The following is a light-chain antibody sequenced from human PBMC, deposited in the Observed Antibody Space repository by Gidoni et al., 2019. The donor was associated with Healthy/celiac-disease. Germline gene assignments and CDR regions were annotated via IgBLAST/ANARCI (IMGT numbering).Light chain of an antibody. CDR2: AAS. CDR3: QQLNSYPRT. V-gene: IGKV1-9*01. Sequence: DIQLTHSPSFLSASVGDRVTITCRASQGISSYLAWYQQTPGKAPKLLIYAASTLQSGVPSRFSGSGSGTEFTLTISSLQPEDFATYYCQQLNSYPRTFGGGTKVGIK. CDR1: QGISSY. J-gene: IGKJ4*01.